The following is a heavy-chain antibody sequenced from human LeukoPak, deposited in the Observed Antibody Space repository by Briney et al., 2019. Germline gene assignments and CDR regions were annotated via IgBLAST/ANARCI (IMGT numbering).Heavy chain of an antibody. J-gene: IGHJ2*01. D-gene: IGHD6-19*01. CDR3: ARRGAVAGTWYFDL. CDR2: IYYSGST. Sequence: SETLSLTCTVSGGSTSSYYWSWIRQPPGKGLEWIGYIYYSGSTNYNPSLKSRVTISVDTSKNQFSLKLSSVTAADTAVYYCARRGAVAGTWYFDLWGRGTLVTVSS. V-gene: IGHV4-59*01. CDR1: GGSTSSYY.